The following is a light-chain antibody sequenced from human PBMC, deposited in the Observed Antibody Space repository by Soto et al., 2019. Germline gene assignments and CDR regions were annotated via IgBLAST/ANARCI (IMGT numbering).Light chain of an antibody. Sequence: EIMMTQSPVTLSVSPGERATLSCRASQSVNSNLAWYQQKPGQAPRLLIYGASTRATGIPASFIGNGSGTEFTLTISSLQPDDFATYYCQQYNSYWTFGQGTKVDIK. CDR3: QQYNSYWT. CDR1: QSVNSN. V-gene: IGKV3-15*01. J-gene: IGKJ1*01. CDR2: GAS.